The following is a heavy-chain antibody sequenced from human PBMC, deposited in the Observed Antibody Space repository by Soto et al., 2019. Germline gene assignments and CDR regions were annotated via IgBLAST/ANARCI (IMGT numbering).Heavy chain of an antibody. Sequence: ASVKVSCKASGYTFTSYDINWVRQAIGQGLEWMGWMNPNSGNTGYAQKFQGRVTMTRNTSISTAYMELSSLRSEDTAVYYCARGWWEREGYLMDVWGQGTTVTVSS. CDR1: GYTFTSYD. V-gene: IGHV1-8*01. CDR2: MNPNSGNT. J-gene: IGHJ6*02. CDR3: ARGWWEREGYLMDV. D-gene: IGHD1-26*01.